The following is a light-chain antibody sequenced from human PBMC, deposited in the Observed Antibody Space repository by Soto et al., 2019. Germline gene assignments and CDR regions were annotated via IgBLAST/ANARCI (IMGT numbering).Light chain of an antibody. CDR2: KAS. CDR1: QSISSW. V-gene: IGKV1-5*03. J-gene: IGKJ4*01. CDR3: QQYNSYSLT. Sequence: DIQMTQSPSTLSASVGDRVTITCRASQSISSWLAWYQQKPGKAPKLLIYKASSLESGVPSRFSGSGSGKEFTLTISSLQPDDFATYYCQQYNSYSLTFGGGNKVEIK.